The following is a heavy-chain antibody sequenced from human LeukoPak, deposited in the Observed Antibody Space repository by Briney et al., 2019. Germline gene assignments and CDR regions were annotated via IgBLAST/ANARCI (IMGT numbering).Heavy chain of an antibody. D-gene: IGHD4-17*01. J-gene: IGHJ6*04. Sequence: GGSLRLSCAASGLTFSSYSMNWVRQAPGKGLEWVSSISSSSSYIYYADSVKGRFTISRDNAKNSLYLQMNSLRAEDTAVYYCARDIGYGDDYGMDVWGKGTTVTVSS. CDR1: GLTFSSYS. CDR3: ARDIGYGDDYGMDV. V-gene: IGHV3-21*01. CDR2: ISSSSSYI.